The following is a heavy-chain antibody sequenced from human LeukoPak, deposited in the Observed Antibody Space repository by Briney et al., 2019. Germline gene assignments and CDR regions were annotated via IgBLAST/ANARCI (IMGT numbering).Heavy chain of an antibody. J-gene: IGHJ5*02. CDR2: MNPNSGNT. CDR3: ARDPIGYCSSNSCYWNWFDP. Sequence: ASVKVSCKASGYTFTSYDINWVRQATGQGLEWMGWMNPNSGNTGYAQKFQGRVTMTRNTSISTAYMELSSLRSEDTAVYYCARDPIGYCSSNSCYWNWFDPWGQGTLVTVSS. CDR1: GYTFTSYD. D-gene: IGHD2-2*01. V-gene: IGHV1-8*01.